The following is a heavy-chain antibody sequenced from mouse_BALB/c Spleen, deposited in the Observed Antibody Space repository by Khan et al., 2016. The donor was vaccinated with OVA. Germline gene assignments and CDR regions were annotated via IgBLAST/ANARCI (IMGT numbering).Heavy chain of an antibody. D-gene: IGHD2-1*01. CDR3: ARNGFGNYESWDY. CDR1: GYTFTNYW. CDR2: IFPGNSDT. V-gene: IGHV1-5*01. Sequence: EVQLKQSGTVLARPGASVKMSCKASGYTFTNYWMHWVKQRPGQGLEWIGTIFPGNSDTNYNQKFTGKAKLTAVTSTSTAYMELSSLTNEDSAVYYCARNGFGNYESWDYWGQGTTLTVSS. J-gene: IGHJ2*01.